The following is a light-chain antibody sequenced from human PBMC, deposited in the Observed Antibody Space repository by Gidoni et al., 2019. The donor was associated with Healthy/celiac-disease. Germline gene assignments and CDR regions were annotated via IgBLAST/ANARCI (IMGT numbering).Light chain of an antibody. Sequence: QSALPQPASVSWSPVQSITISCTGTSSDVGGYNYVSWYQQHPGKAPKLMIYEVSNRPSGVSNRFSGSKSGNTASLTISGLQAEDEADYYCSSYTSSSTLYVFGTGTKVTVL. J-gene: IGLJ1*01. CDR3: SSYTSSSTLYV. V-gene: IGLV2-14*01. CDR1: SSDVGGYNY. CDR2: EVS.